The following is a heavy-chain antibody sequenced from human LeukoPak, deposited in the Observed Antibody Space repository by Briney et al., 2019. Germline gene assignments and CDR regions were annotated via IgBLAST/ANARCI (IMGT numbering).Heavy chain of an antibody. V-gene: IGHV3-11*01. Sequence: PGGSLRLSCAVSGFTVRDQYMGWIRQAPGKGLQWLSYISGGSDDINYADSVKGRFTISRDNAKNSLYLQMNSLRAEDTAVYYCAKASSGWNEYYYYGMDVWGQGTTVTVSS. CDR3: AKASSGWNEYYYYGMDV. J-gene: IGHJ6*02. CDR2: ISGGSDDI. CDR1: GFTVRDQY. D-gene: IGHD6-19*01.